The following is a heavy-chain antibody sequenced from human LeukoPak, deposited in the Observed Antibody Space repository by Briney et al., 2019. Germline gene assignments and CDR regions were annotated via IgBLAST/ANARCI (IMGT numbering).Heavy chain of an antibody. CDR1: GGTFSSYA. D-gene: IGHD3-22*01. CDR2: IIPIFGTA. V-gene: IGHV1-69*13. CDR3: ARDLSHRYDSSGYYPPNYYYYGMDV. Sequence: ASVKVSCKASGGTFSSYAISWVRQAPGQGLEWMGGIIPIFGTANYAQKFQGRVTITADESTSTAHMELSSLRSEDTAVYYCARDLSHRYDSSGYYPPNYYYYGMDVWGQGTTVTVSS. J-gene: IGHJ6*02.